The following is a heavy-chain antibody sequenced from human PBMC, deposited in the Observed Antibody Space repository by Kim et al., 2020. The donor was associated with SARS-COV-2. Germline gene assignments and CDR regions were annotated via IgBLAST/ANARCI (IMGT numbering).Heavy chain of an antibody. V-gene: IGHV1-46*01. J-gene: IGHJ6*02. D-gene: IGHD3-10*01. CDR3: ARELTMTAVGGGYGMDV. CDR2: INPSGGST. Sequence: ASVKVSCKASGYTFTSYYMHWVRQAPGQGLEWMGIINPSGGSTSYAQKFQGRVTMTRDTSTSTVYMELSSLRSEDTAVYYCARELTMTAVGGGYGMDVWGQGTTVTVSS. CDR1: GYTFTSYY.